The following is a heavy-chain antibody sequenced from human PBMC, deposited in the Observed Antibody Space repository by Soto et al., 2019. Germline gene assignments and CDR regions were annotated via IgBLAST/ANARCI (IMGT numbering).Heavy chain of an antibody. CDR1: GFTFSGHT. CDR3: ARFMGFDGSGYAFFDS. CDR2: VSSSSSYI. V-gene: IGHV3-21*01. Sequence: EVQLVESGGGLVKPGGSLRLSCAASGFTFSGHTINWVRQAPGKGLEWVSSVSSSSSYIYYADSVKGRFTVSRDNAEKSLYLQMNSLRAADTAIYYCARFMGFDGSGYAFFDSWGQGTLVTVSS. J-gene: IGHJ4*02. D-gene: IGHD3-10*01.